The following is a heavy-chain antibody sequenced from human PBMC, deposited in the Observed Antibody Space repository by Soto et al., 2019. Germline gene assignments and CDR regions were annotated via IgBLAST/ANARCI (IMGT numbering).Heavy chain of an antibody. J-gene: IGHJ5*02. D-gene: IGHD6-13*01. Sequence: PGESLKISCKGSGYIFISHWIGWVRQMTGKGLEWLGIIYPGDSDTRYSPSFQGQVTISADKSISTAYLQWSSLKASDTAMYYCASTSIAAAGKDYNWFDPWGQGTLVTVSS. CDR2: IYPGDSDT. CDR3: ASTSIAAAGKDYNWFDP. V-gene: IGHV5-51*01. CDR1: GYIFISHW.